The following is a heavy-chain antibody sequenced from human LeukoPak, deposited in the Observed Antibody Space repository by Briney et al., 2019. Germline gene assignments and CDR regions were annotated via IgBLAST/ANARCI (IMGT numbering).Heavy chain of an antibody. J-gene: IGHJ4*02. D-gene: IGHD3-16*01. Sequence: SQTLSLTCAISGDSVSSNSVAWNWIRQSPSRGLEWLGRTYYRSKWSNDYAVSVRSRITINPDTSKNQFSLQLNSVTPADAAVYHCVRSRGGDFDHCGQGTLVTVSS. CDR1: GDSVSSNSVA. V-gene: IGHV6-1*01. CDR3: VRSRGGDFDH. CDR2: TYYRSKWSN.